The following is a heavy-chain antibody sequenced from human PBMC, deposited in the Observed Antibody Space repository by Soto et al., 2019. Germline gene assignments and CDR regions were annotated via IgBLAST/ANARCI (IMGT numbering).Heavy chain of an antibody. J-gene: IGHJ6*03. CDR3: ARGILSTILYGYYYYYMAV. CDR2: MNPNSGNT. CDR1: GYTFTSYD. D-gene: IGHD3-3*01. Sequence: ASVKVSCKASGYTFTSYDINWVRQATGQGLEWMGWMNPNSGNTGYAQKFQGRVTMTRNTSISTAYMELSSLRSEDTAVYYCARGILSTILYGYYYYYMAVWAKRTTDTVSS. V-gene: IGHV1-8*01.